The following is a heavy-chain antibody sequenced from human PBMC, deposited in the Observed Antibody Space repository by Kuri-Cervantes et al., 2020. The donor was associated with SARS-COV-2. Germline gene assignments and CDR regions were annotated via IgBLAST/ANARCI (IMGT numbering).Heavy chain of an antibody. CDR2: IYSSGST. CDR1: GASVSSASYF. D-gene: IGHD1-26*01. CDR3: ARVGSGTYYSMASDY. J-gene: IGHJ4*02. V-gene: IGHV4-61*03. Sequence: SETLSLTCPVSGASVSSASYFWSWIRQPPGKGLEWIGSIYSSGSTDYNPSLQSRVTISVDTSKNHFSLRLTSVTAADTAVYYCARVGSGTYYSMASDYWGQGTLVT.